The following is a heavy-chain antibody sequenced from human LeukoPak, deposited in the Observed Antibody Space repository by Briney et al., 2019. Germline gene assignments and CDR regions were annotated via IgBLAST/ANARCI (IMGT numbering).Heavy chain of an antibody. CDR2: ISGSGGST. J-gene: IGHJ4*02. CDR1: GFTFSSCA. Sequence: GGSLRLSCAASGFTFSSCAMSWVRQAPGKGLEWVSAISGSGGSTYYADSVKGRFTISRDNSKNTLYLQMNSLRAEDTAVYYCARGGPYDFWSGFNYWGQGTLVTVSS. CDR3: ARGGPYDFWSGFNY. V-gene: IGHV3-23*01. D-gene: IGHD3-3*01.